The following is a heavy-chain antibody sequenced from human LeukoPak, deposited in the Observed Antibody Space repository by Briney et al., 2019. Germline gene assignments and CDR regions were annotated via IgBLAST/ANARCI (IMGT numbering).Heavy chain of an antibody. CDR2: IKEDGSEK. J-gene: IGHJ4*02. Sequence: GGSLRLSCAGSGFSFSRYWMSWVRQAPGKGPEYIANIKEDGSEKYYVDSVKGRFIISRDNARNSLFLQMNSLRVEDTAVYYCARDTSAERGQQLANRGQGRLVIVSS. V-gene: IGHV3-7*01. D-gene: IGHD6-13*01. CDR1: GFSFSRYW. CDR3: ARDTSAERGQQLAN.